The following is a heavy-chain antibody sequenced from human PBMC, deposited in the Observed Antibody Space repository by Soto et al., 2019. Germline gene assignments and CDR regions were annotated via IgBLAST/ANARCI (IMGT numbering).Heavy chain of an antibody. CDR2: IWYDGSNK. V-gene: IGHV3-33*01. J-gene: IGHJ4*02. CDR1: GFTFSSYG. D-gene: IGHD6-19*01. Sequence: QVQLVESGGGVVQPGRSLRLSCAASGFTFSSYGMHWVRQAPGKGLEWVAVIWYDGSNKYYADSVKGRFTISRDNSKNTLYLQMNSLRAEDTVVYYCARDGITPLTGYSSGWYLGYWGQGTLVTVSS. CDR3: ARDGITPLTGYSSGWYLGY.